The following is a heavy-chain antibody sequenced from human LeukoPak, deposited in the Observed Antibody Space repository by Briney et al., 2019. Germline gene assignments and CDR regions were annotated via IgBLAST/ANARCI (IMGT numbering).Heavy chain of an antibody. D-gene: IGHD6-19*01. J-gene: IGHJ4*02. CDR1: GFTFSSYA. V-gene: IGHV3-23*01. Sequence: GGSLRLSCAASGFTFSSYAMSWVRQAPGKGLEWVSAISGSGGSTYYADSVKGRLTISRDNSKNTLYLQMNSLRAEDTAVYYCAKGQQWLVRYYFDYWGQGTLVTVSS. CDR3: AKGQQWLVRYYFDY. CDR2: ISGSGGST.